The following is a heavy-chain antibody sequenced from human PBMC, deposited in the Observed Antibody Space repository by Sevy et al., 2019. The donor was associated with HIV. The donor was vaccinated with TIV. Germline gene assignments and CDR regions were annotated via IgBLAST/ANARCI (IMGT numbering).Heavy chain of an antibody. J-gene: IGHJ6*02. Sequence: GGSLRLSCAASGFTFSTYAMNWVRQAPGKGLEWVSSISTNGRSPYYTDSVEGLFTISRDNSKNTLYLQMKSLRADDTAVYYCAKGYCRGGSCPRDYYYYGVDVWGQGTMVTVSS. V-gene: IGHV3-23*01. CDR1: GFTFSTYA. CDR3: AKGYCRGGSCPRDYYYYGVDV. CDR2: ISTNGRSP. D-gene: IGHD2-15*01.